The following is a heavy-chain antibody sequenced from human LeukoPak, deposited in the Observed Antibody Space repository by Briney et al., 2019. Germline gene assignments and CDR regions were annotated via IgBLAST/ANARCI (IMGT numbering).Heavy chain of an antibody. Sequence: SETLSLTCAVYGGSFSGYYWSWIRQPPGKGLEWIGEINHSGSTNYNPSLKSRVTISVDTSKNQFSLKLSSVTAADTAVYYCARGRVPVYYYHYGMDVWGQGTTVTVSS. J-gene: IGHJ6*02. V-gene: IGHV4-34*01. CDR1: GGSFSGYY. CDR3: ARGRVPVYYYHYGMDV. CDR2: INHSGST. D-gene: IGHD3-10*01.